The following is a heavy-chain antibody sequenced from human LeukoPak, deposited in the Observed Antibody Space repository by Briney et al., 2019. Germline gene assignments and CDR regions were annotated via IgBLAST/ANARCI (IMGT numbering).Heavy chain of an antibody. CDR2: IDPSDSYT. Sequence: GESLKISCKGSGYSFTSYWISWVRQMPGKGLEWMGRIDPSDSYTNYSPSFQGHVTISADKSISTAYLQWGSLKASDTAMYYCARHRDDQLLDSDYWGQGTLVTVSS. D-gene: IGHD2-2*01. CDR1: GYSFTSYW. CDR3: ARHRDDQLLDSDY. V-gene: IGHV5-10-1*01. J-gene: IGHJ4*02.